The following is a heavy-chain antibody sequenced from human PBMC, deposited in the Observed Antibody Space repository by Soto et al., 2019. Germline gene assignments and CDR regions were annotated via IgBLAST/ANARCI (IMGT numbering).Heavy chain of an antibody. D-gene: IGHD5-12*01. V-gene: IGHV4-34*01. Sequence: SETLSLTCAVYGGSFSCYYWSWIRQPPGKGLEWIGEINHSGSTNYNPSLKSRVTISVDTSKNQFSLKLSSVTAADTAVYYCARWLQPNFDYWGQGTLVTVSS. CDR3: ARWLQPNFDY. CDR1: GGSFSCYY. J-gene: IGHJ4*02. CDR2: INHSGST.